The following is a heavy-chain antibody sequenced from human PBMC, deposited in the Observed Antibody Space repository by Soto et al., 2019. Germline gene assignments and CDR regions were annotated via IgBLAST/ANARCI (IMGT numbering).Heavy chain of an antibody. D-gene: IGHD3-22*01. V-gene: IGHV3-9*01. CDR3: AKEYDSSGYYIDY. J-gene: IGHJ4*02. Sequence: EVQLVESGGGLVQPGRSLRLSCAASGFTFDDYAMHWVRQAPGKGLGWVSGISWNSGSIGYAHSVKGRFTISRDNAKHSLYLQMNSLRAEDTALYYCAKEYDSSGYYIDYWGQGTLVTVSS. CDR2: ISWNSGSI. CDR1: GFTFDDYA.